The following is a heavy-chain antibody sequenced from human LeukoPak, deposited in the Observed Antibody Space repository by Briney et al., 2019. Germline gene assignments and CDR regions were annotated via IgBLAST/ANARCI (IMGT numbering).Heavy chain of an antibody. CDR3: ARGGRAAYGSGSYYKVYYYYGMDV. CDR1: GYTFTSYG. Sequence: VKVSCKASGYTFTSYGISWVRQAPGQGLEWMGWISAYNGNTNYAQKLQGRVTMTTDTSTSTAYMELRSLRSDDTAVYYCARGGRAAYGSGSYYKVYYYYGMDVWGQGTTVTVSS. J-gene: IGHJ6*02. D-gene: IGHD3-10*01. CDR2: ISAYNGNT. V-gene: IGHV1-18*01.